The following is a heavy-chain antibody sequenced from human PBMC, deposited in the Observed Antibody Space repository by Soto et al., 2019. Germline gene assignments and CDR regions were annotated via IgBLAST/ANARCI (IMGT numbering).Heavy chain of an antibody. CDR2: IYSGGST. Sequence: PGGSLRLSCAASGFTFSSYGMDWVRQAPGKGLEWVAVIYSGGSTYYADSVKGRFTISRDNSKNTLYLQMNSLRAEDTAVYYCARDSVVYYYYYMDVWGKGTTVTVSS. J-gene: IGHJ6*03. V-gene: IGHV3-66*01. CDR3: ARDSVVYYYYYMDV. CDR1: GFTFSSYG.